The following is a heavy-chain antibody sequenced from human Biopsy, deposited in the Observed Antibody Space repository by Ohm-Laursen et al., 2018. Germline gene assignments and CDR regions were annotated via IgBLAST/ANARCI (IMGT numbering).Heavy chain of an antibody. CDR1: GDSINNYY. CDR3: ARGTGRYYVYGAFDI. D-gene: IGHD1-26*01. V-gene: IGHV4-4*07. CDR2: IYTSGSP. Sequence: GTLSLTCTVSGDSINNYYWSWIRQPAGKGLEWIGRIYTSGSPNYNLSLVSRFTMSVDTSKNQFSLNLRSVTAADTAVYYCARGTGRYYVYGAFDIWGQGTVVTVSS. J-gene: IGHJ3*02.